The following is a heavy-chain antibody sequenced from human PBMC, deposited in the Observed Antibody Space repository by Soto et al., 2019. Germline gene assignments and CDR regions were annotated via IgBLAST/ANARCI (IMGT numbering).Heavy chain of an antibody. D-gene: IGHD3-3*01. V-gene: IGHV5-51*01. CDR2: IYPGDSDT. CDR3: ARGSGPTSYYYYMDV. CDR1: GYSFTSYG. J-gene: IGHJ6*03. Sequence: GESLKISCKGSGYSFTSYGIGWVRQMPGEGLEWMGIIYPGDSDTRYSPSFQGQVTISADKSISTAYLQWSSLKASDTAMYYCARGSGPTSYYYYMDVWGKGTTVTVSS.